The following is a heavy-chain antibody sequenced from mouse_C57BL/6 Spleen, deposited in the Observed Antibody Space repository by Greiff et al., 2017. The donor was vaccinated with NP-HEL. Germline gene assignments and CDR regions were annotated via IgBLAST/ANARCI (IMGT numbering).Heavy chain of an antibody. J-gene: IGHJ3*01. CDR1: GYAFSSSW. CDR2: IYPGDGDT. D-gene: IGHD2-4*01. V-gene: IGHV1-82*01. CDR3: AIYYDYDEGDAY. Sequence: QVQLQQSGPELVKPGASVKISCKASGYAFSSSWMNWVKQRPGKGLEWIGRIYPGDGDTNYNEKFKGKATLTADKSSSTAYMQLSSLTSEDSAVYFCAIYYDYDEGDAYWGQGTLVTVSA.